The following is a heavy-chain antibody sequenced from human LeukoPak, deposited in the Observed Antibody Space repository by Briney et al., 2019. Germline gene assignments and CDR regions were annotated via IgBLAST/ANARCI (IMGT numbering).Heavy chain of an antibody. CDR1: GFTFSYYS. V-gene: IGHV3-48*01. CDR3: AEGYCSGGSCYFFDY. D-gene: IGHD2-15*01. Sequence: PGGSLRLSCAASGFTFSYYSMNWVRQAPGKGLEWVSYISSSSSTIYYADSVKGRLTISRDNSKNTLYLQMNSLRAEDTAVYYCAEGYCSGGSCYFFDYWGQGTLVTVSS. CDR2: ISSSSSTI. J-gene: IGHJ4*02.